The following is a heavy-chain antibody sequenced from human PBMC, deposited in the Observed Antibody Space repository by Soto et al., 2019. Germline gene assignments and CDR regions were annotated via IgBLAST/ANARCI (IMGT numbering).Heavy chain of an antibody. V-gene: IGHV4-39*01. CDR2: IYHSGST. CDR3: ARRVGSCSGTSCNGWFDP. Sequence: PSETLSLTCSVSGDSISKTTSYWGWIRRPPGKGLEWIGTIYHSGSTYYNPSLMSRVTLSIDKSKNQFSLKLNSVTAADTAVYYCARRVGSCSGTSCNGWFDPWGQGTLVTVS. J-gene: IGHJ5*02. CDR1: GDSISKTTSY. D-gene: IGHD2-2*01.